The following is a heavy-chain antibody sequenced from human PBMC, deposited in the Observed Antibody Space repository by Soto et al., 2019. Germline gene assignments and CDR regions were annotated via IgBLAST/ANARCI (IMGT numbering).Heavy chain of an antibody. CDR1: GYTFTSYD. Sequence: QVQLVQSGAEVKKPGASVKVSCKASGYTFTSYDINWVRQATGQGLEWMGWMNPNSGNTGYAQKVQVRVTMTRNTSKSTAYMEQSRLRSEDTAVYYRARAKGVSTRGLGYWGQGTLVTVSS. V-gene: IGHV1-8*01. CDR2: MNPNSGNT. CDR3: ARAKGVSTRGLGY. J-gene: IGHJ4*02. D-gene: IGHD1-1*01.